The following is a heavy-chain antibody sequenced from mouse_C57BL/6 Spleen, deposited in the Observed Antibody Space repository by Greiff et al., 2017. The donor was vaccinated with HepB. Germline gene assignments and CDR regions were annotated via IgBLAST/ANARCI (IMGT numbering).Heavy chain of an antibody. V-gene: IGHV8-12*01. D-gene: IGHD2-1*01. J-gene: IGHJ2*01. CDR3: ARRASYYGNFFDY. Sequence: QVTLKECGPGILQSSQTLSLTCSFSGFSLSTSGMGVSWIRQPSGKGLEWLAHIYWDDDKRYNPSLKSRLTISKDTSRNQVFLKITSVDTADTATYYCARRASYYGNFFDYWGRGTTLTVSS. CDR1: GFSLSTSGMG. CDR2: IYWDDDK.